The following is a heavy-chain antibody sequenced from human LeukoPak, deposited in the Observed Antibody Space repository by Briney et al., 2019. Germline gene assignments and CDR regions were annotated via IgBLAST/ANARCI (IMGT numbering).Heavy chain of an antibody. D-gene: IGHD3-22*01. Sequence: PSQTLSLTCTVSGGSISSGGYYWSWIRQHPGKGLEWIGYIYYSGSTYYNPSLKSRVTISVDTSKNQFSLKLGSVTAADTAVYYCARVDSSGYDTIDYWGQGTLVTVSS. CDR1: GGSISSGGYY. V-gene: IGHV4-31*03. CDR2: IYYSGST. J-gene: IGHJ4*02. CDR3: ARVDSSGYDTIDY.